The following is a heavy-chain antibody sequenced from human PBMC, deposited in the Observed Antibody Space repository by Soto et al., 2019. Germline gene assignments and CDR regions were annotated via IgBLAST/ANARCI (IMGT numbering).Heavy chain of an antibody. D-gene: IGHD3-22*01. J-gene: IGHJ4*02. CDR3: AADYYDSSGYYESSDY. CDR2: IKQDGSEK. V-gene: IGHV3-7*03. CDR1: GFTFSSYW. Sequence: LRLSCAASGFTFSSYWMSWVRQAPGKGLEWVANIKQDGSEKYYVDSVKGRFTISRDNAKNSLYLQMNSLRAEDTAVYYCAADYYDSSGYYESSDYWGQGTLVTVSS.